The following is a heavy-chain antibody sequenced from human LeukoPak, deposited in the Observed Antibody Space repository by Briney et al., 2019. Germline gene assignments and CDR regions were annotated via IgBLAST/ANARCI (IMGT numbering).Heavy chain of an antibody. CDR2: MNWNGGST. V-gene: IGHV3-20*04. J-gene: IGHJ4*02. D-gene: IGHD2-2*01. CDR1: GFTFDDYG. CDR3: ARKGGPATYFDY. Sequence: GGSLRLSCAASGFTFDDYGMIWVRQAPGKGLEWVSGMNWNGGSTGYADSVKGRFTLSRDHDKNSLYLQMNSLRAEDTALYYCARKGGPATYFDYWGQGTLVTVSS.